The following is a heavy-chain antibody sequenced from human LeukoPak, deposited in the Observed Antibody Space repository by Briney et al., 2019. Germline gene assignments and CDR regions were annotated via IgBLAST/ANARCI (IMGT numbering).Heavy chain of an antibody. Sequence: PGGSLRLSCAASGFTFSSYEMNWVRQAPGKGLEWVSYISSSGTTIYYADSVKGRFTISRDNAKNSLFLQVNSLRAEDTAVYYCARSSGTYHFDYWGEGTL. D-gene: IGHD1-26*01. CDR2: ISSSGTTI. V-gene: IGHV3-48*03. CDR3: ARSSGTYHFDY. CDR1: GFTFSSYE. J-gene: IGHJ4*02.